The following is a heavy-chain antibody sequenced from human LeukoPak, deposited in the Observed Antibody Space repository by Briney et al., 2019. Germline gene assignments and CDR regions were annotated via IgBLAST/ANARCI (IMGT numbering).Heavy chain of an antibody. V-gene: IGHV4-39*01. CDR2: IYYNGNT. J-gene: IGHJ4*02. Sequence: SETLSLTCSVSGDSISSSYYWSWIRQSPGRGLEWIGSIYYNGNTYYNPPLKSRLTIALDTSRNQFSLKLTSVTAADTAVYFCARHRKVDTAGDYWGQGTLVTVSS. CDR3: ARHRKVDTAGDY. D-gene: IGHD5-18*01. CDR1: GDSISSSYY.